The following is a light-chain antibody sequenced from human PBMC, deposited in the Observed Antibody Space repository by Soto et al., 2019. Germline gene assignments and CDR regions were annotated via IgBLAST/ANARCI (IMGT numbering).Light chain of an antibody. CDR2: GAS. CDR3: QQYNNWPWT. J-gene: IGKJ1*01. V-gene: IGKV3-15*01. Sequence: EIVMTQSPATLSVSPGERATLSCRASQSLDSNLAWYQQKPGQAPRLLIYGASTRATGIPARFSGSESGTEFTLTISSLQSEDFAVYYSQQYNNWPWTFGRGTKVEIK. CDR1: QSLDSN.